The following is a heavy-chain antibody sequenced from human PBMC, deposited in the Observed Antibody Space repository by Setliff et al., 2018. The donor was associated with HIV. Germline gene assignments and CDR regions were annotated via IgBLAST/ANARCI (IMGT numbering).Heavy chain of an antibody. V-gene: IGHV4-34*01. CDR3: ARESPSSSWFYFDF. D-gene: IGHD6-13*01. Sequence: SETLSLTCAVYGGSFSDYYWTWIRQSPGKGLEWIGEINHRGSTNYNPSLKSRVTVSVETSKNQFSLKLGSVTAADTAVYYCARESPSSSWFYFDFWGQGTLVTVSS. CDR1: GGSFSDYY. J-gene: IGHJ4*02. CDR2: INHRGST.